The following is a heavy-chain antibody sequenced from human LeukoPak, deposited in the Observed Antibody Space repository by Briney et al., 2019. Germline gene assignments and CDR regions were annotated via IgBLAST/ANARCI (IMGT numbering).Heavy chain of an antibody. CDR1: GFTISSNY. Sequence: PGGSLRLSCAASGFTISSNYMSWVRQAPGKGLEWVSVIYSGGGTYYSDSMKGRFTISRDNSKNTVSLQMNSLRAEDTAVYYCARASFWFDYSGYYFDYWGQGTLVTVSS. D-gene: IGHD2-15*01. CDR3: ARASFWFDYSGYYFDY. V-gene: IGHV3-66*01. CDR2: IYSGGGT. J-gene: IGHJ4*02.